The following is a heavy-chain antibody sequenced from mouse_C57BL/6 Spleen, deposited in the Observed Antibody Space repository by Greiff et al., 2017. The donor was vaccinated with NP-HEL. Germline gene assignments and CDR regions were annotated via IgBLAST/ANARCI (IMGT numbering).Heavy chain of an antibody. CDR2: ISDGGSYT. CDR1: GFTFSSYA. CDR3: ARKKYSNYWDWYFDV. J-gene: IGHJ1*03. D-gene: IGHD2-5*01. Sequence: DVHLVESGGGLVKPGGSLKLSCAASGFTFSSYAMSWVRQTPEKRLEWVATISDGGSYTYYPDNVKGRFTISRDNAKNNLYLQMSHLKSEDTAMYYCARKKYSNYWDWYFDVWGTGTTVTVSS. V-gene: IGHV5-4*01.